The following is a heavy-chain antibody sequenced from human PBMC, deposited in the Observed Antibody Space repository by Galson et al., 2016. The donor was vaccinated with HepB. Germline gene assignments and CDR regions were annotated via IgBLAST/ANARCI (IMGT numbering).Heavy chain of an antibody. D-gene: IGHD4-17*01. CDR3: TRESGAYVPFGY. CDR2: ISHSGST. J-gene: IGHJ4*02. V-gene: IGHV4-4*02. Sequence: EPLSLTCAVSSGSISDSNWWSWVRQPPGKGLEWIGEISHSGSTNYNPSLTSRVTMSFDKSKYESSLEMSSVTAADTAMYYCTRESGAYVPFGYWGQGALVTVSS. CDR1: SGSISDSNW.